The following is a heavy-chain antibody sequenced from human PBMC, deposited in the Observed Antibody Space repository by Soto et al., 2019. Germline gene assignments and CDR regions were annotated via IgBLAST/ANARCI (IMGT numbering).Heavy chain of an antibody. Sequence: QVQLQESGPGLVKPSETLSLTCTVSGGSISSYYWSWIRQPPGKGLEWIGYIYYSGSTNYNPSLKSRVTISVDTSKNQFSLKLSSVTAADTAVYYCAGAAAGKGDWFDPWGQGTLVTVSS. D-gene: IGHD6-13*01. V-gene: IGHV4-59*08. CDR2: IYYSGST. CDR1: GGSISSYY. CDR3: AGAAAGKGDWFDP. J-gene: IGHJ5*02.